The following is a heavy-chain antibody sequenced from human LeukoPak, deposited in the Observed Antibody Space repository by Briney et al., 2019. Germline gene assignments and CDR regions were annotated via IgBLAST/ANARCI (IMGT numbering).Heavy chain of an antibody. CDR1: GFSVSSNH. D-gene: IGHD5-24*01. CDR2: IYYDGNT. Sequence: PGGSLRLSCAASGFSVSSNHMTWGRQAPGKGLEWVSTIYYDGNTYYADSVQGRFTISRDNSKNTLYFQMNSLRAEDTAVYYCATGTDAYKSGCWGLGTLVTVSS. CDR3: ATGTDAYKSGC. V-gene: IGHV3-66*01. J-gene: IGHJ1*01.